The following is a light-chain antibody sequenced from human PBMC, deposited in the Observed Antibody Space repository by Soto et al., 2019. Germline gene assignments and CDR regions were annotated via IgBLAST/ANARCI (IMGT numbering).Light chain of an antibody. Sequence: AIRGTQSPSSLSASRGHRDTITSRSSLGISSYLAWYQQKPEKAPKLLIYAASTWQSGVPSRFIGSGSGTDFTLTISCLQSEEFATYSCPQYYSYPYTFGQGTKVDIK. V-gene: IGKV1-8*01. CDR3: PQYYSYPYT. CDR1: LGISSY. CDR2: AAS. J-gene: IGKJ2*01.